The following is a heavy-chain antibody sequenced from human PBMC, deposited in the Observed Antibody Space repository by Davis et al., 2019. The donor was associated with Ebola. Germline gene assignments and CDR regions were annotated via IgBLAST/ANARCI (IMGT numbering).Heavy chain of an antibody. Sequence: PGGSLRLSCAASGFTFSSYGMHWVRQAPGKGLEWVAVIWYDGSNKYYADSVKGRFTISRDNSKNTLYLQMNSLRAEDTAVYYCARDIWSGYYRVIYYYYYGMDVWGQGTTVTVSS. CDR1: GFTFSSYG. D-gene: IGHD3-3*01. CDR3: ARDIWSGYYRVIYYYYYGMDV. CDR2: IWYDGSNK. V-gene: IGHV3-30*19. J-gene: IGHJ6*02.